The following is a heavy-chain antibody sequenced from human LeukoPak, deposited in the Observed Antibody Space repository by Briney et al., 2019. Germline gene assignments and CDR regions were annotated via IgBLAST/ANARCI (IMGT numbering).Heavy chain of an antibody. CDR2: INPNSGGT. V-gene: IGHV1-2*02. J-gene: IGHJ3*02. D-gene: IGHD4/OR15-4a*01. CDR3: ARLLTNYYAFDI. Sequence: ASVKVSCKASGYTFTGYYMHWVRQAPGQGLERMGWINPNSGGTNYAQKFQGRVTMTRDTSISTAYMELSRLRSDDTAVYYCARLLTNYYAFDIWGQGTMVTVSS. CDR1: GYTFTGYY.